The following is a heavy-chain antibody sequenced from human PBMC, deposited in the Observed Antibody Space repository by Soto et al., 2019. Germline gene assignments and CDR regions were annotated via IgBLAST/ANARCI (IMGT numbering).Heavy chain of an antibody. V-gene: IGHV3-21*01. Sequence: EVQLVESGGGLVKPGGSLRLSCAASGFTFSSYSMNWVRQAPGKGLEWVSSISSSSSYIYYADSVKGRVTISRDNAKNSLYLQMNSLRAEDTAVYYCARDPGGYCSGGSCYFGAFDIWGQGTMVTVSS. D-gene: IGHD2-15*01. J-gene: IGHJ3*02. CDR3: ARDPGGYCSGGSCYFGAFDI. CDR1: GFTFSSYS. CDR2: ISSSSSYI.